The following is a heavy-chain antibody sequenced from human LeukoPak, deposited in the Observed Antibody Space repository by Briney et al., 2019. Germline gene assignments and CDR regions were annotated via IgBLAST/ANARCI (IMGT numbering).Heavy chain of an antibody. Sequence: SETLSLTCTVSGGSISSYYWSWIRQPPGKGLEWIGYIYYSGSTNYNPSLKSRVTISVDTSKNQFSLKLSSVTAADTAAYYCASATRYCSGGSCYSIDYWGQGTLVTVSS. CDR2: IYYSGST. CDR3: ASATRYCSGGSCYSIDY. V-gene: IGHV4-59*01. D-gene: IGHD2-15*01. J-gene: IGHJ4*02. CDR1: GGSISSYY.